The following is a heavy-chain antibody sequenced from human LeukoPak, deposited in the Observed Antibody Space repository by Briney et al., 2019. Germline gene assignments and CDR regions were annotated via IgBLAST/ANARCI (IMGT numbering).Heavy chain of an antibody. CDR2: ISDSGTST. V-gene: IGHV3-23*01. D-gene: IGHD2-2*01. CDR1: GLTFSNYA. Sequence: PGGSLRLSCAASGLTFSNYAMTWVRQAPGKGLQWVSSISDSGTSTDYADSVKGRFTIARDNSKNTVYLQMNSLRAGDTAVYYCAKGPRYCSSTSCYRGDYWGQGTLVTVSS. CDR3: AKGPRYCSSTSCYRGDY. J-gene: IGHJ4*02.